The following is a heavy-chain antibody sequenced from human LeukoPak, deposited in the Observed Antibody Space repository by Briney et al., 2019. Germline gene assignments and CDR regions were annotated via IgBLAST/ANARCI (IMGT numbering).Heavy chain of an antibody. CDR2: IYYSGST. D-gene: IGHD3-3*01. CDR3: ARTTYYDFWSGWGAFDI. J-gene: IGHJ3*02. Sequence: SETLSLTCTVSGGSVSSGSYYWSWIRQPPGKGLEWIGYIYYSGSTNYNPSLKSRVTISVDTSKNQFSLKLSSVTAADTAVYYCARTTYYDFWSGWGAFDIWGQGTMVTVSS. CDR1: GGSVSSGSYY. V-gene: IGHV4-61*01.